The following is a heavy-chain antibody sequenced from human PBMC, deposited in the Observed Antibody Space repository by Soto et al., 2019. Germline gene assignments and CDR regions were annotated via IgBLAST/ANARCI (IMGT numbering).Heavy chain of an antibody. V-gene: IGHV4-34*01. Sequence: PSETLSLTCSVSGDAISNYYWSWIRQPPGKGLEWIGEINHSGNTNYNPSLKSRVTISVDTSKNQLFLNLSSVTAADTAMYYCARHHVRGRTIAGAAEFWGQGTLVTVSS. D-gene: IGHD6-13*01. J-gene: IGHJ4*02. CDR1: GDAISNYY. CDR3: ARHHVRGRTIAGAAEF. CDR2: INHSGNT.